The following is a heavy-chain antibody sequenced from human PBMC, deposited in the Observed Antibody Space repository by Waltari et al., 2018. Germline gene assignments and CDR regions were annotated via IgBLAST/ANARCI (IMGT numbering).Heavy chain of an antibody. Sequence: EMQLVESGGGLVPPGGSLRLSCAASGFSFTSYEMNWVRQAPGKGLEWISYISSSGTSIYYADSVKGRFTISRDNAQDSLYLQMNSLRAEDTAVYYCARAAITGTGFDFWGQGSLVTVSS. CDR1: GFSFTSYE. D-gene: IGHD1-20*01. CDR2: ISSSGTSI. CDR3: ARAAITGTGFDF. J-gene: IGHJ4*02. V-gene: IGHV3-48*03.